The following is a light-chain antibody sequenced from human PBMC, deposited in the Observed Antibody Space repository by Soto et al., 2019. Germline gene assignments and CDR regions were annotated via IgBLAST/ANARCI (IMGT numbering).Light chain of an antibody. CDR1: SSNIPYQF. V-gene: IGLV1-51*01. J-gene: IGLJ1*01. CDR2: DNS. Sequence: QSVLAQSPSVSAAPGQRVTIPCSGSSSNIPYQFVSWYKQFPGMAPTLLIYDNSRRPSGVPDRFSATKSGPSATLDIAGLQTADEAVYYCASWDSDLDGFVFGPGTKVTVL. CDR3: ASWDSDLDGFV.